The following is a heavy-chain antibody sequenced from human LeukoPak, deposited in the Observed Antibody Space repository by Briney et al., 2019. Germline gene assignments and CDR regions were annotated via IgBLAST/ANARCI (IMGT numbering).Heavy chain of an antibody. CDR3: ASGLLWFGELGLDY. V-gene: IGHV3-48*03. J-gene: IGHJ4*02. CDR1: GFTFSSYE. CDR2: ISSSGSTI. Sequence: GGSLRLSCAASGFTFSSYEMNWIRQAPGKGLEWVSYISSSGSTIYYADSVKGRFTISRDNAKNSLYLQMNSLRAEDTAVYYCASGLLWFGELGLDYWGQGTLVTVSS. D-gene: IGHD3-10*01.